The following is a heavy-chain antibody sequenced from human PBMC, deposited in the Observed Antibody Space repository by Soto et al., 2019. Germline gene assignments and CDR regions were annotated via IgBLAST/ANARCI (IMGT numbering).Heavy chain of an antibody. CDR2: LSWNSGGI. CDR1: GFNFDGYA. CDR3: VKLRYSGDSAYFDY. D-gene: IGHD1-26*01. J-gene: IGHJ4*02. Sequence: EVQLVESGGGLVQPGRSLRLSCAASGFNFDGYAMHWVRQAPGKGLEWVSGLSWNSGGIDYADSVKGRFTISRDNAKNSLYLQMNSLRAEDTALYYCVKLRYSGDSAYFDYWGQGTLVTVSS. V-gene: IGHV3-9*01.